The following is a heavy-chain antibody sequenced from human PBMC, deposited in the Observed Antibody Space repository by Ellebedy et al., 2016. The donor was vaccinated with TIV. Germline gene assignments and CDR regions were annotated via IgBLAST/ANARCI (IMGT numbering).Heavy chain of an antibody. CDR3: ARDRRGSIAARGY. Sequence: GESLKISCAASGFTVSSNYISWVRQAPGKGLEWDPVIYSGGSTYYADSVKGRFTISRDNSKNTLYLQMNSLRAEDTAVYYCARDRRGSIAARGYWGQGALVTVSS. J-gene: IGHJ4*02. CDR2: IYSGGST. V-gene: IGHV3-53*01. CDR1: GFTVSSNY. D-gene: IGHD6-6*01.